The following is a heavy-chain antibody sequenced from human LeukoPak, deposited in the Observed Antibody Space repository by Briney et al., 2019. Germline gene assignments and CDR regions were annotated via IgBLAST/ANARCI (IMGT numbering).Heavy chain of an antibody. CDR3: ARGYCSSTSCYEFDY. D-gene: IGHD2-2*01. J-gene: IGHJ4*02. V-gene: IGHV4-59*01. CDR1: GGSISSYY. Sequence: SETLSLTCTVSGGSISSYYWSWIRQPPGKGLEWIGYIYYSGSTNYNPSLKSRVTISVDTSKNQFSLKLSSVTAADTAVYYCARGYCSSTSCYEFDYWGQETLVTVSS. CDR2: IYYSGST.